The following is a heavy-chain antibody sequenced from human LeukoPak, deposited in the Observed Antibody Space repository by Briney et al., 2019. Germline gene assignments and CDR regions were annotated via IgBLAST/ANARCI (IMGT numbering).Heavy chain of an antibody. CDR3: ASRYCRGDCYKHPGDY. CDR2: IYSGGST. D-gene: IGHD2-21*02. CDR1: GFTVSSNK. J-gene: IGHJ4*02. V-gene: IGHV3-66*01. Sequence: GGSLRLSCEASGFTVSSNKMSWVRQAPGKGLEWVSFIYSGGSTYYADSVKGRFTISRDKSKNTLYLQMNSLRAEDTAVYYCASRYCRGDCYKHPGDYWGQGTLVTVSS.